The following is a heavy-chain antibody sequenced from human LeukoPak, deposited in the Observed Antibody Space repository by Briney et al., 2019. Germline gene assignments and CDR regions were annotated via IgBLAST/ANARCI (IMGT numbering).Heavy chain of an antibody. V-gene: IGHV4-34*01. CDR3: GAVAAIRSYYGMDV. Sequence: SETLSLTCAVYGVSFSGYYWSWIRQPPGKGLEWIGKINHSGSTNYNPSLKSRVTISVDTSKNQFSLKLSSVTAADTAIYYCGAVAAIRSYYGMDVWGKGITVTVSS. CDR2: INHSGST. D-gene: IGHD2-2*02. J-gene: IGHJ6*04. CDR1: GVSFSGYY.